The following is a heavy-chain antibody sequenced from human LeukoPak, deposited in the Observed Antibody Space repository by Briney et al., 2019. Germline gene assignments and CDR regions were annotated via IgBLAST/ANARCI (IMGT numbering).Heavy chain of an antibody. CDR2: IRSKAYGETA. D-gene: IGHD1-1*01. CDR1: GFTFSNAW. CDR3: TRDRGAYNLYDY. V-gene: IGHV3-49*03. J-gene: IGHJ4*02. Sequence: GGSLRLSCAASGFTFSNAWMSWIRQAPGKGLEWVGFIRSKAYGETADYAASVKGRFTISRDDSKAIAYLQMNSLKTEDTAVYHRTRDRGAYNLYDYWGQGTLVTVSS.